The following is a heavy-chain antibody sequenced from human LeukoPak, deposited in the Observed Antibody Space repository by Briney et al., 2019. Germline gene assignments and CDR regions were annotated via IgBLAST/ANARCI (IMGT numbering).Heavy chain of an antibody. CDR2: MNPNSGNT. CDR1: GYTFTSYD. D-gene: IGHD5-18*01. V-gene: IGHV1-8*01. J-gene: IGHJ4*02. Sequence: ASVKVSCKASGYTFTSYDINWVRQATGQGLEWVGWMNPNSGNTGYAQKFQGRVTMTRNTSISTAYMELSSLRSEDTAVYYCARGIRNSYDRIPGDYWGQGTLVTVSS. CDR3: ARGIRNSYDRIPGDY.